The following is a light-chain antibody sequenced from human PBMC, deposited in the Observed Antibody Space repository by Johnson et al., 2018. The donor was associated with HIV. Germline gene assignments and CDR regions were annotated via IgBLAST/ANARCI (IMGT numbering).Light chain of an antibody. CDR3: GTWRSRLSAYV. CDR2: DNN. J-gene: IGLJ1*01. Sequence: QSVLTQPPSVSAAPGQKVTISCSGSSSNIGNNYVSWYQQLPGTAPKLLIYDNNKRPSGIPDRFSGSKSGTSATLGITGLQTGDEADYYCGTWRSRLSAYVFGTGTKVTVL. V-gene: IGLV1-51*01. CDR1: SSNIGNNY.